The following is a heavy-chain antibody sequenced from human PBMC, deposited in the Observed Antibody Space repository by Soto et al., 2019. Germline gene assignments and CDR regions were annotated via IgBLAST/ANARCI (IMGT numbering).Heavy chain of an antibody. CDR3: AKDSLHASIVGAPAYTWLDP. Sequence: GGSLRLSCAASGFTFRGYDMHWVRQAPGKGLEWVSYIGSSGSTSSYGDSVKGRFTISRDNAKNTLYLQMNSLRAEDTAVYYCAKDSLHASIVGAPAYTWLDPWGQGTHVTVYS. D-gene: IGHD1-26*01. J-gene: IGHJ5*02. V-gene: IGHV3-48*03. CDR1: GFTFRGYD. CDR2: IGSSGSTS.